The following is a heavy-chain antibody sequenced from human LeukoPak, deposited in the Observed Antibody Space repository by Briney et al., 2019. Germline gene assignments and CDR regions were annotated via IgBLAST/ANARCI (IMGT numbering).Heavy chain of an antibody. CDR3: ARDSLPMAVTGPFDH. V-gene: IGHV3-48*03. CDR1: GFTFSSYE. D-gene: IGHD6-19*01. J-gene: IGHJ4*02. CDR2: ISSSGSTI. Sequence: PGESLRLSCAASGFTFSSYEMNWVRQAPGKGLEWVSYISSSGSTIYYADSVQGRFTISRDNAQNSLYLQMNSLRAEDTAIYYCARDSLPMAVTGPFDHWGQGALVTVSS.